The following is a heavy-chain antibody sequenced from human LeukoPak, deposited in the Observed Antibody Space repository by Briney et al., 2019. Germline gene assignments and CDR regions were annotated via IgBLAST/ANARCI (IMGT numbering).Heavy chain of an antibody. CDR1: GFTFSSYW. V-gene: IGHV3-7*01. Sequence: PGGSLRLSCAASGFTFSSYWMSWVRQAPGKGLEWVANIKQDGSEKYYVDSVKGRFTISRDNAKNSLYLQMNSLRADDTAVYYCACSSAPEYYYYYMDVWGKGTTVTVSS. D-gene: IGHD6-6*01. CDR3: ACSSAPEYYYYYMDV. J-gene: IGHJ6*03. CDR2: IKQDGSEK.